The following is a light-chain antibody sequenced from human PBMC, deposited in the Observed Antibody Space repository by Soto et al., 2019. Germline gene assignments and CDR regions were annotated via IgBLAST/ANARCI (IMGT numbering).Light chain of an antibody. V-gene: IGKV3-20*01. CDR1: QTLSNSF. Sequence: VMTQSPATLSVSPGERATLSCRASQTLSNSFIAWYQQKPGQAPRLLIYDTSSRATGVPDRYSASGSGTDFTLTISRLEPEDFAVFFCQQYGTSEIIFGQGTRLEIK. CDR2: DTS. CDR3: QQYGTSEII. J-gene: IGKJ5*01.